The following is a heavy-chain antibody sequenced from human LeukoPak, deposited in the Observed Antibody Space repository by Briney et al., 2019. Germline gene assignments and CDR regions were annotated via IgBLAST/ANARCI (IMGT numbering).Heavy chain of an antibody. J-gene: IGHJ4*02. CDR3: ARDPPIDYCFDY. V-gene: IGHV3-21*01. CDR1: GFTFSSYS. Sequence: PGGSLRLFCAASGFTFSSYSVNWVRQAPGKGLEWVSSISSSSSYIYYPDSVHGRFTISRDNATNSLYLQMNRLRAEDAAVYYCARDPPIDYCFDYWGQGTLVTVSS. CDR2: ISSSSSYI.